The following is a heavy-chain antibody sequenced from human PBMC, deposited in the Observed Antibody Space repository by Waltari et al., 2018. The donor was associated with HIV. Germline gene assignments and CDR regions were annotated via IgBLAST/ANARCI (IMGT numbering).Heavy chain of an antibody. Sequence: QVQLVQSGAEVKKPGSSVKVSCKASGGPFSSYAIRRVRQAPGKGLEWVGWIIPIFGTANYAQKFQGIVTITADESTSTAYMELSSLRSEDTAVYYCARRREYSSSSGVFDYWGQGTLVTVSS. D-gene: IGHD6-6*01. J-gene: IGHJ4*02. V-gene: IGHV1-69*01. CDR3: ARRREYSSSSGVFDY. CDR1: GGPFSSYA. CDR2: IIPIFGTA.